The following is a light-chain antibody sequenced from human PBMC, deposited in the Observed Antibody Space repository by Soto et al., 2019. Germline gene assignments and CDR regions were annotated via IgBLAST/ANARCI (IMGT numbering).Light chain of an antibody. CDR2: SNN. Sequence: QSVLTQPPSASSTPGQTVTISCSGSTSNIGTFYVYWYHQLPGTAPKLLIYSNNHRPSGVPDRFSGSKSGTSASLAIGGLQSEDEADYYCAAWDDSLNGYVFGTGTKVTVL. V-gene: IGLV1-44*01. CDR1: TSNIGTFY. CDR3: AAWDDSLNGYV. J-gene: IGLJ1*01.